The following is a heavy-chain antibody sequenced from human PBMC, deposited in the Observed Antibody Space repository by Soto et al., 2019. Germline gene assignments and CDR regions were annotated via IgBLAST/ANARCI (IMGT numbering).Heavy chain of an antibody. J-gene: IGHJ3*01. V-gene: IGHV3-33*01. CDR3: VRGGKTAGGFDV. CDR1: GFTLSDYG. D-gene: IGHD2-15*01. CDR2: IWSDGNRK. Sequence: QVQLVESGGGAVQPGRSLRLSCAASGFTLSDYGMHWVRQAPDKELEWVAVIWSDGNRKYYADSVKGRFTISRDNPDNTLFLEMNSLTADDTAVYYCVRGGKTAGGFDVWGQGTMVTVSS.